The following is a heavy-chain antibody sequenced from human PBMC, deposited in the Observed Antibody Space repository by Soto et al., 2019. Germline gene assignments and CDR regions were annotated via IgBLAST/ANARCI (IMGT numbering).Heavy chain of an antibody. J-gene: IGHJ6*02. V-gene: IGHV1-69*06. CDR2: IIPIFGTA. Sequence: ASVKVSCKASGGTFSSYAISWVRQAPGQGLEWMGGIIPIFGTANYAQKFQGRVTITADKSTSTAYMELSSLRSEDTAVYYCARAYNWNDGGYYYYYGMDVWGQGTTVTVSS. CDR1: GGTFSSYA. D-gene: IGHD1-20*01. CDR3: ARAYNWNDGGYYYYYGMDV.